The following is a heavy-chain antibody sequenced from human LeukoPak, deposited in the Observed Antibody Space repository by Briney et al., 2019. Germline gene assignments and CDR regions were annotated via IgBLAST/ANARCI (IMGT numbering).Heavy chain of an antibody. D-gene: IGHD5-18*01. Sequence: PSETLSLTCAVYGGSFSGYYWSWIRQPPGKGLEWIGEINHSGSTNYNPSLKSRVTISVDTSKNQFSLKLSSVTAADTAVYYCARSSQGPYSPVPFDYWGQGTLVTVSS. CDR3: ARSSQGPYSPVPFDY. J-gene: IGHJ4*02. CDR1: GGSFSGYY. CDR2: INHSGST. V-gene: IGHV4-34*01.